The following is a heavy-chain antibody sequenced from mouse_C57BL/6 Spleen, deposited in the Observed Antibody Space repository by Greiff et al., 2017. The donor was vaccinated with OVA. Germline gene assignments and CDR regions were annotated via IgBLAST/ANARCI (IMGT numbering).Heavy chain of an antibody. CDR3: ARVNYDGSSYGYFDV. CDR1: GFTFSSYA. D-gene: IGHD1-1*01. J-gene: IGHJ1*03. Sequence: DVMLVESGGGLVKPGGSLKLSCAASGFTFSSYAMSWVRQTPEKRLEWVATISDGGSYTYYPDNVKGRFTISRDNAKNNLYLQMSHLKSEDTAMYYCARVNYDGSSYGYFDVWGTGTTVTVSS. CDR2: ISDGGSYT. V-gene: IGHV5-4*03.